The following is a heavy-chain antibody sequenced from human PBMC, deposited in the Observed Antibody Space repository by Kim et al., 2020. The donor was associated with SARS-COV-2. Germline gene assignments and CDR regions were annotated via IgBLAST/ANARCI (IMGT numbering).Heavy chain of an antibody. CDR1: EFTFSSHW. J-gene: IGHJ6*02. Sequence: GGSLRLSCEASEFTFSSHWMHWVRQAPGKGLVWVSRLNEDGRSAAYADSVRGRFTVSRDNARKILFLQMNRLTAGDTAVYYCARERVGSIYDVFYLWGQGTSVTVSS. CDR2: LNEDGRSA. V-gene: IGHV3-74*03. CDR3: ARERVGSIYDVFYL. D-gene: IGHD3-22*01.